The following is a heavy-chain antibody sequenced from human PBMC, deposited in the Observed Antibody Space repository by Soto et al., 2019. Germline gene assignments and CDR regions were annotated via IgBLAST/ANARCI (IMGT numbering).Heavy chain of an antibody. CDR2: VYYSGNN. CDR3: ARDRFYNILTGYPLEPFDI. CDR1: GGSISTSSYY. V-gene: IGHV4-39*02. J-gene: IGHJ3*02. Sequence: SETLSLTCTVSGGSISTSSYYWDWVRQPPGKGLEWIGNVYYSGNNHYNPSLESRVTMSIDTSKNQFSLRLSSVTAADTAVYNCARDRFYNILTGYPLEPFDIWGQGTMVTVSS. D-gene: IGHD3-9*01.